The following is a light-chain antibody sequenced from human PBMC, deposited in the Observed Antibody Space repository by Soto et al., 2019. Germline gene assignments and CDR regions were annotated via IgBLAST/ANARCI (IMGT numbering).Light chain of an antibody. V-gene: IGLV6-57*01. CDR1: SGSIASNY. Sequence: NFMLTQPDSVSESPGKTVIISCTRSSGSIASNYVQWYQQRPGRSPTTVIYEDNQRPSGVPDRFSGSIDSSSNSASLTISGLETEDEDDYFCQSYDATNQVFGGGTKLTVL. CDR3: QSYDATNQV. CDR2: EDN. J-gene: IGLJ3*02.